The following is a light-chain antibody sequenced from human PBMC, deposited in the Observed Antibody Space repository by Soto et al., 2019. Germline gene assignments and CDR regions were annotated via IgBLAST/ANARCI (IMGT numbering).Light chain of an antibody. V-gene: IGKV1-5*03. CDR1: QNIDRW. CDR2: GAS. Sequence: DIQMTQSPSTQSASVGDRVTITCRASQNIDRWLAWYQQKPGKAPNLLIYGASNLESGVPSRFSGSGSGTEFTLTISSLRPDDFATYYCQHYNSYPWTFGQGTNVEIK. CDR3: QHYNSYPWT. J-gene: IGKJ1*01.